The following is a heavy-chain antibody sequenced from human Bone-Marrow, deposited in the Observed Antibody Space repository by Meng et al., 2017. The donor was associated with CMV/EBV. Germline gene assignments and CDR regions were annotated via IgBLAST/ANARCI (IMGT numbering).Heavy chain of an antibody. D-gene: IGHD5-12*01. J-gene: IGHJ3*02. CDR1: GFTFSSYG. Sequence: GESLKISCAASGFTFSSYGMHWVRQAPGKGLEWVAFIRYDGSNKYYADSVKGRFTISRDNSKNTLYLQMNSLRAEDTAVYYCAKDRSRGGYDSHAFDIWSQGTMVTVSS. V-gene: IGHV3-30*02. CDR2: IRYDGSNK. CDR3: AKDRSRGGYDSHAFDI.